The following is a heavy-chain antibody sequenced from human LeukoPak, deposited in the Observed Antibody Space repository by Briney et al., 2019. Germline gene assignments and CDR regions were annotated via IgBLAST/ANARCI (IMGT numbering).Heavy chain of an antibody. J-gene: IGHJ4*02. CDR3: ARLSGYSSGHYYSDY. CDR1: NDSVSNGYYY. CDR2: IYYRGST. D-gene: IGHD3-22*01. Sequence: SETLSLTCTVSNDSVSNGYYYWSWIRQPPGKGLEWIGYIYYRGSTNYNPSLKSRVTISVDTSKNQFSLKLSSVTAADTAVYYCARLSGYSSGHYYSDYWGQGTLVTVSS. V-gene: IGHV4-61*01.